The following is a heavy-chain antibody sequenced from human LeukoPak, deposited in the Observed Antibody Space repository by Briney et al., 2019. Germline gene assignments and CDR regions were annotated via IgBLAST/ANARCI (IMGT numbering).Heavy chain of an antibody. CDR2: ISGSGGST. D-gene: IGHD3-10*01. CDR1: GFTFSSYA. CDR3: AKPQYPYYYGSGSYWDYFDY. Sequence: SGGSLRLSCAASGFTFSSYAMSWVRQAPGKGLEWVSAISGSGGSTYYADSVKGRFTISRDNSKNTLYLQKNSLRAEDTAVYYCAKPQYPYYYGSGSYWDYFDYWGQGTLVTVSS. V-gene: IGHV3-23*01. J-gene: IGHJ4*02.